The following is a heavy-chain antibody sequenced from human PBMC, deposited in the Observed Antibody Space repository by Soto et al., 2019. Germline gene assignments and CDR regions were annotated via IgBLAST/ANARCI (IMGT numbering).Heavy chain of an antibody. CDR2: IIPMLSMS. V-gene: IGHV1-69*02. CDR1: GDTFSRYT. J-gene: IGHJ4*02. D-gene: IGHD3-10*01. CDR3: ATNYGSGSAAFDY. Sequence: VQLVQSGPEMKKPGSSVRVSCTASGDTFSRYTISWVRQAPGQGLEWMGRIIPMLSMSNHARNFQGRVTITADRSTSTAYMVLSGLTSGDTAMYFCATNYGSGSAAFDYWDQGTLVTVSS.